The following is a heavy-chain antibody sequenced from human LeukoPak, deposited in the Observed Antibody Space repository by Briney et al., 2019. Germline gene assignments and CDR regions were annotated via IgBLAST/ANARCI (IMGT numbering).Heavy chain of an antibody. CDR2: IRSKAYGGTT. J-gene: IGHJ4*02. CDR1: GFTFGDYA. CDR3: TRGVLVVVTVFDY. Sequence: GGSLRLSCTASGFTFGDYAMSWVRQAPGKGLEWVGFIRSKAYGGTTEYAASVKGRFTISRDDSKSIAYLQMNSLKTEDTAVYYCTRGVLVVVTVFDYWGQGTQVTVSS. D-gene: IGHD3-22*01. V-gene: IGHV3-49*04.